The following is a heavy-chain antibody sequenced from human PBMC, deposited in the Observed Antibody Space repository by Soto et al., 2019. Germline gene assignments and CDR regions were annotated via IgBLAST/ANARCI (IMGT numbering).Heavy chain of an antibody. CDR2: IYYSGST. V-gene: IGHV4-30-4*01. Sequence: PSETLSLTCTVSGGSISSGDYYWSWIRQPPGKGLEWIGYIYYSGSTYYNPSLKSRVTISVDTSKNQFSLKLSSVTAADTAVYYCASGYYYDSSGYYQGYFDYWGQGTLVTVS. CDR1: GGSISSGDYY. CDR3: ASGYYYDSSGYYQGYFDY. J-gene: IGHJ4*02. D-gene: IGHD3-22*01.